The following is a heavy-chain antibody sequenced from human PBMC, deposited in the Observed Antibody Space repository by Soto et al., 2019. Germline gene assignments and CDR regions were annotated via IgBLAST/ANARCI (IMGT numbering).Heavy chain of an antibody. CDR2: IDPIDSHT. D-gene: IGHD2-2*01. J-gene: IGHJ6*02. Sequence: GESLKISCKGSGYSFTNYWMSWVRQMPGKGLEWMGRIDPIDSHTTYSPSFQGHVTISTDKSINTAYLQWSSLKASDTAMYYCARRYCSSATCPRNYYGMDVWGQGTTVTVYS. V-gene: IGHV5-10-1*01. CDR1: GYSFTNYW. CDR3: ARRYCSSATCPRNYYGMDV.